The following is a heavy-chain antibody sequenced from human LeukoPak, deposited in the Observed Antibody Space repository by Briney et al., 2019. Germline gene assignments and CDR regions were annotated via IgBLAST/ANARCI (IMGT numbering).Heavy chain of an antibody. CDR2: IYHSGST. J-gene: IGHJ3*01. V-gene: IGHV4-39*07. Sequence: SETLSLTCTVSGGSISSSSYYWGWIRQPPGKGLEWIGSIYHSGSTYYNPSLKSRVTISVDTSKNQFSLKLSSVTAADTAVYYCARPAEAGYFYAFDFWGQGTMVTVSS. CDR1: GGSISSSSYY. CDR3: ARPAEAGYFYAFDF. D-gene: IGHD6-19*01.